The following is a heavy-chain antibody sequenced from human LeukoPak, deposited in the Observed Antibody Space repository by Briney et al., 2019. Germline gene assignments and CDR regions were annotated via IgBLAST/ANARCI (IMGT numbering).Heavy chain of an antibody. J-gene: IGHJ6*03. CDR2: INHSGST. Sequence: SETLSLTCAVYGGSFSGYYWSWIRQPPGKGLEWIGEINHSGSTNYNPSLQSRVTISVDTSKNQFSLKLSFVTAADTAVYYCARVRMVPAAMRGYYYYNVDVWGQGTMVTVSS. V-gene: IGHV4-34*01. D-gene: IGHD2-2*01. CDR3: ARVRMVPAAMRGYYYYNVDV. CDR1: GGSFSGYY.